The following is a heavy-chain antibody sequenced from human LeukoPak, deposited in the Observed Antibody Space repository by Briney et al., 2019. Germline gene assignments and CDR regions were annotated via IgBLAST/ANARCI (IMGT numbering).Heavy chain of an antibody. CDR2: ITWNGAST. CDR1: GFTFDDYG. J-gene: IGHJ4*02. D-gene: IGHD3-10*01. Sequence: GGSLRLSCAASGFTFDDYGMSWVRQAPGKGLEWVTGITWNGASTGFADSVKGRFTISRDNAKNSLYLQVNSLRAEDTALYYCARAPAYYYGSGSYAGDYWGQGTLVTVSS. CDR3: ARAPAYYYGSGSYAGDY. V-gene: IGHV3-20*04.